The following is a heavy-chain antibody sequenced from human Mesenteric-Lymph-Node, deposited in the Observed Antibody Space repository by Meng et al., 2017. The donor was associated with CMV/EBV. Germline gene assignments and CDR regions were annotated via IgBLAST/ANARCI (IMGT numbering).Heavy chain of an antibody. V-gene: IGHV3-7*01. CDR1: GFTFSSYD. CDR3: AGMDGVVVVPAVNYGMDV. D-gene: IGHD2-2*01. CDR2: IKQDGSEK. J-gene: IGHJ6*02. Sequence: GESLKISCAASGFTFSSYDMHWVRQAPGKGLEWVANIKQDGSEKYYVDSVKGRFTISRDNAKNSLYLQMNSLRAEDTAVYYCAGMDGVVVVPAVNYGMDVWGQGTTVTVSS.